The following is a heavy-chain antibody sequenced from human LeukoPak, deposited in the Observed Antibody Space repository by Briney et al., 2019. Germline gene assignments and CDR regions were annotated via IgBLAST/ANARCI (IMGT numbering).Heavy chain of an antibody. Sequence: GGSLRLSCAASGFTFSSYSMNWVRQAPGKGLEWVSSISSSSSYIYYADSVKGRFTISRDNAKNSVYLQMNSLRAEDTAVYYCARPKIPASQDFDYWGQGTLVSVSS. CDR2: ISSSSSYI. D-gene: IGHD2-2*01. V-gene: IGHV3-21*01. CDR1: GFTFSSYS. CDR3: ARPKIPASQDFDY. J-gene: IGHJ4*02.